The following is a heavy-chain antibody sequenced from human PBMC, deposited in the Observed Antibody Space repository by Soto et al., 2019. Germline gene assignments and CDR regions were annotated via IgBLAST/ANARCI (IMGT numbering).Heavy chain of an antibody. CDR1: GLTFTDYW. D-gene: IGHD3-22*01. Sequence: GGSLRLSCVTYGLTFTDYWMSWVRQAPGKGLEWVANIKQDESEKNYLDSVKGRFTISRDNSKNTLYLQMNSLRAEDTAVYYCAKDTGGVYDSSGYYPYYYYYGMDVWGQGTTVTVSS. J-gene: IGHJ6*02. CDR3: AKDTGGVYDSSGYYPYYYYYGMDV. V-gene: IGHV3-7*03. CDR2: IKQDESEK.